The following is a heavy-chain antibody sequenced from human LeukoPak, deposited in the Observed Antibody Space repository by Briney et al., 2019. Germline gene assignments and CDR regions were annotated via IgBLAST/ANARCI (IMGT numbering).Heavy chain of an antibody. CDR1: GGSISSYY. D-gene: IGHD3-9*01. CDR2: IYYSGST. CDR3: ARSKAIRYFDWYAFDI. J-gene: IGHJ3*02. V-gene: IGHV4-59*01. Sequence: SETLSLTCTVSGGSISSYYWSWIRQPPGKGLEWIGYIYYSGSTNYNPSLKSRVTISVDTSKNQFSLKLSSVTAAETAVYYCARSKAIRYFDWYAFDIWGQGTMVTVSS.